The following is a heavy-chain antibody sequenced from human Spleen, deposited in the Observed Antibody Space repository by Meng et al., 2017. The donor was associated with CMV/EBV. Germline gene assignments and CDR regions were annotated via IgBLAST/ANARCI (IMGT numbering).Heavy chain of an antibody. CDR3: ARAMGSSGYYYGDGDY. V-gene: IGHV3-30*04. CDR1: GFTFSSYA. Sequence: GESLKISCAASGFTFSSYAMHWVRQAPGKGLEWVAVISYDGSNKYYADSVKGRFTISRDNSKNTLYLQMNSLRAEDTAVYYCARAMGSSGYYYGDGDYWGQGTLVTVSS. J-gene: IGHJ4*02. CDR2: ISYDGSNK. D-gene: IGHD3-22*01.